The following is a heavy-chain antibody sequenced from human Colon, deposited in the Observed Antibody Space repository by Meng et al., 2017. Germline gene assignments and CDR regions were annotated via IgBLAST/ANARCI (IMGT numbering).Heavy chain of an antibody. D-gene: IGHD3-22*01. J-gene: IGHJ4*02. CDR3: ARGGRYDSRDSLAD. Sequence: ASVKVSCKASGYTFTSYNINWVRQATGQGLEWMGWMNPTSGNTGYAQKFQGRVTMTRDTSIGTAYMEQSSLRSEDTAVYYCARGGRYDSRDSLADWGQGTRVTVSS. CDR2: MNPTSGNT. V-gene: IGHV1-8*01. CDR1: GYTFTSYN.